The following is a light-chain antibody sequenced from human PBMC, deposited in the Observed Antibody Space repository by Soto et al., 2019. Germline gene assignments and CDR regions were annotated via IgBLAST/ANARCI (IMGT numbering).Light chain of an antibody. CDR1: KLGDKY. CDR2: QDS. J-gene: IGLJ2*01. V-gene: IGLV3-1*01. CDR3: QAWDSSSGREV. Sequence: SYELTQPPSVSVSPGQTASITCSGDKLGDKYACWYQQKPGQSPVLVIYQDSKRPSGIPERFSGSNSGNTATLTISGTQAMDEADYYCQAWDSSSGREVFGGGTKLTV.